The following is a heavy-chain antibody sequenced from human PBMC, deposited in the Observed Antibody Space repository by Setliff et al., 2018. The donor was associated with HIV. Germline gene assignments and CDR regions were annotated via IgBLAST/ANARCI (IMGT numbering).Heavy chain of an antibody. J-gene: IGHJ3*02. V-gene: IGHV4-59*01. D-gene: IGHD3-10*01. Sequence: SETLSLTCTVSGGSIGSYCWSWIRQPPGKGLEWIGNIFDSENNNYNPPLKSRVSMSVDTSKNQFSLRLTSVTAADSAVYYCARVSSGGVKTAFDIWGQGTRVT. CDR1: GGSIGSYC. CDR3: ARVSSGGVKTAFDI. CDR2: IFDSENN.